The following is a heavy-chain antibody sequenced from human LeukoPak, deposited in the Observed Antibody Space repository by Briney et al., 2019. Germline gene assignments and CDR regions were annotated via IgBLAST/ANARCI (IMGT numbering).Heavy chain of an antibody. CDR1: GYSISSGYY. CDR2: IYHSGST. J-gene: IGHJ4*02. D-gene: IGHD2-21*01. V-gene: IGHV4-38-2*02. Sequence: PSETLSLTCTVSGYSISSGYYWGWIRQPPGKGLEWIGSIYHSGSTYYNPSLKSRVTISVDTSKNQFSLKLSSVTAADTAVYYCAVILKTVDYWGQGTLVTVSS. CDR3: AVILKTVDY.